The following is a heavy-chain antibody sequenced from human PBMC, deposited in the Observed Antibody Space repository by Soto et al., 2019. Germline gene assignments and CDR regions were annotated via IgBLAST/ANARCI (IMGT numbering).Heavy chain of an antibody. CDR1: GYTFTSYY. D-gene: IGHD3-16*01. Sequence: ASAKASCKASGYTFTSYYMHWVRQAPGQGLEWMGIINPSGGSTSYAQKFQGRVTMTRDTSTSTVYMELSSLRSEDTAVDYCAGGDDDNWFDSWGQGSLDTVSS. CDR3: AGGDDDNWFDS. J-gene: IGHJ5*01. V-gene: IGHV1-46*01. CDR2: INPSGGST.